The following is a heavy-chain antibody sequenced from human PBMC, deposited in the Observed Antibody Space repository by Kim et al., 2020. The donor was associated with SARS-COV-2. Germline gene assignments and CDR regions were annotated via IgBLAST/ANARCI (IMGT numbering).Heavy chain of an antibody. V-gene: IGHV3-74*01. CDR2: INGDASST. CDR1: GFTFSTYW. J-gene: IGHJ4*02. CDR3: ARAAAVSGTGGYY. Sequence: GGSLRLSCAASGFTFSTYWMHWVRQAPGEGLVWVSRINGDASSTSYADFVKGRFTVSRDNAKNKLYLQMNSLRAEDTAMYYCARAAAVSGTGGYYWGQGTLVTVSS. D-gene: IGHD6-19*01.